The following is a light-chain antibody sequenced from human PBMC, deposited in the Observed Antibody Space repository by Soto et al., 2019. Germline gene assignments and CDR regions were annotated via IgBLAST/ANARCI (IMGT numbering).Light chain of an antibody. V-gene: IGKV1-17*01. Sequence: TQITPSPSSLSASVGGLHILTCRASQDVGSDVSWYQQKQGKAHKLLIYAASTLQSGVPSRFSGSGSGTAGTITISSLQSEDCETYYGQQYYRYPWTFGQGTKVDIK. CDR1: QDVGSD. CDR2: AAS. J-gene: IGKJ1*01. CDR3: QQYYRYPWT.